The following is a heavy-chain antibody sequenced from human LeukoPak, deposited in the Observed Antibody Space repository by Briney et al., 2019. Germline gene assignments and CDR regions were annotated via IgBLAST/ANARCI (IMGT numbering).Heavy chain of an antibody. D-gene: IGHD5-18*01. J-gene: IGHJ5*02. CDR3: VRDADTSRGRAP. V-gene: IGHV1-18*01. CDR1: GYTFIKYV. Sequence: ASVKVSCKASGYTFIKYVISWVRRAPGRGGEGMGWISVVDGDVDYAEDLQTRVTLTAERYTNTVYMELRSLRPDDTAEYYCVRDADTSRGRAPGGQGTLVKVSS. CDR2: ISVVDGDV.